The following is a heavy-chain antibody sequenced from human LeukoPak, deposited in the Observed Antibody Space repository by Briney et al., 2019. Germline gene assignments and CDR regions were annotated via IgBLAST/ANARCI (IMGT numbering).Heavy chain of an antibody. CDR3: ARGRRAYCSSTSCYYESGNWFDP. CDR1: GGSFSGYY. J-gene: IGHJ5*02. CDR2: INHSGST. D-gene: IGHD2-2*01. Sequence: SETLSLTCAVYGGSFSGYYWSWIRQPPGKGLEWIGEINHSGSTNYNPSLKSRVTISVDTSKNQFSLKLSSVTAPDTAVYYCARGRRAYCSSTSCYYESGNWFDPWGQGTLVTVSS. V-gene: IGHV4-34*01.